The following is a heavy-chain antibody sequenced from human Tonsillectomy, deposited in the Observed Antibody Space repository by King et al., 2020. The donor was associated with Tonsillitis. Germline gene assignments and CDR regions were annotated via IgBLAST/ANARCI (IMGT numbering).Heavy chain of an antibody. D-gene: IGHD3-16*01. CDR2: ISYDGSNK. CDR3: AKDGALGVPTPLDF. CDR1: GFTFSSYG. Sequence: VQLVESGGGVVQPGRSLRLSCAASGFTFSSYGMHWVRQAPGKGLEWVAIISYDGSNKYSADSVKGRFTISRDNSKNTLYLQMNSLRNEDTAVYYCAKDGALGVPTPLDFWGQGTLVTVSS. J-gene: IGHJ4*02. V-gene: IGHV3-30*18.